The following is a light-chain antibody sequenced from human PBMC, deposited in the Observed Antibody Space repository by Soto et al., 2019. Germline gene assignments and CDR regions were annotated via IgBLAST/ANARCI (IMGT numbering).Light chain of an antibody. CDR1: QSVSSSY. CDR2: GAS. J-gene: IGKJ1*01. Sequence: EIVLTQSPGTLSLSPGERATLSCRASQSVSSSYLAWYQQKPGQATRLLIYGASSMATGIPDRFSGSGSGTDVTLSISRLEPEDYAVYYCQQYGNSPRTFGQGTKVEIK. CDR3: QQYGNSPRT. V-gene: IGKV3-20*01.